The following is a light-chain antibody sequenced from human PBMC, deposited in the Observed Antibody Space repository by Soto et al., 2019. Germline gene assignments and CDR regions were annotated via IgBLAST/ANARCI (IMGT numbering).Light chain of an antibody. CDR1: KTDIGSYNL. J-gene: IGLJ2*01. Sequence: QPVLTQPASVSASPGQSITVSCTGSKTDIGSYNLVSWYQQHPGKAPKLMIYGLNERPSGISDRFSGSKSGNTASLTFSGLQAEDEADYYCCSYAGLDVLFGGGTKLTVL. CDR2: GLN. V-gene: IGLV2-23*02. CDR3: CSYAGLDVL.